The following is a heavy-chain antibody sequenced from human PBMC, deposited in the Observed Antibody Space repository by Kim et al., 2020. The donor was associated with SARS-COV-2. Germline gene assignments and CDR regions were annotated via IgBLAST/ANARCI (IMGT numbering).Heavy chain of an antibody. CDR1: GYTFTSYG. J-gene: IGHJ5*02. CDR3: ARRFGWFGDNNIIDWFDP. D-gene: IGHD3-10*01. Sequence: ASVKVSCKASGYTFTSYGISWVRQAPGQGLEWMGWISAYNGNTNYAQKLQGRVTMTTDTSTSTAYMELRSLRSDDTAVYYCARRFGWFGDNNIIDWFDPWGQGTLVTVSS. V-gene: IGHV1-18*01. CDR2: ISAYNGNT.